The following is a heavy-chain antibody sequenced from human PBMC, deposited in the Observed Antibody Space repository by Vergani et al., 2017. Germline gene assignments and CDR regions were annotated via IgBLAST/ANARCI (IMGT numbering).Heavy chain of an antibody. CDR1: GGSLSGYY. Sequence: QVQLQESGPGLVRPSETLSLTCTVFGGSLSGYYWNWIRQPPGEGLEWIGYVAYSGYFNSNPSLKTRVYMSSDTSNNQFSLMLSSLNVADTAVYYCARSIVSRNPPDYFDNWGQGTLVTVSS. D-gene: IGHD1-14*01. CDR2: VAYSGYF. CDR3: ARSIVSRNPPDYFDN. V-gene: IGHV4-59*01. J-gene: IGHJ4*02.